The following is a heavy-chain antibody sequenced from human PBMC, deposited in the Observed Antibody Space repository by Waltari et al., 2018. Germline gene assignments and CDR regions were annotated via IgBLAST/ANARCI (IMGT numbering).Heavy chain of an antibody. D-gene: IGHD3-3*01. V-gene: IGHV1-18*01. J-gene: IGHJ3*02. CDR3: ARVPTAYDFWSGYRPDAFDI. CDR1: GYTFTSYG. CDR2: ISAYNGNT. Sequence: QVQLVQSGAEVKKPGASVKVSCKASGYTFTSYGISGGRQAPGQGLGWMGWISAYNGNTNYAQKLQGRVTMTTDTSTSTAYMELRSLRSDDTAVYYCARVPTAYDFWSGYRPDAFDIWGQGTMVTVSS.